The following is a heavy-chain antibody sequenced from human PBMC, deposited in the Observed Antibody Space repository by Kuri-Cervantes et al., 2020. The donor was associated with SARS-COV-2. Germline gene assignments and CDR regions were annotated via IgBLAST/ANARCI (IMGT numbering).Heavy chain of an antibody. CDR2: IDPSDSYT. CDR3: ARRHCSSTSCYLDY. Sequence: GESLKISCKGSGYSFTSYWISWVRQMPGKGLEWMGRIDPSDSYTNYNPSFQGHVTISADKSISTAYLQWSSLKASDTAMYYCARRHCSSTSCYLDYWGQGTLVTGAS. V-gene: IGHV5-10-1*01. D-gene: IGHD2-2*01. CDR1: GYSFTSYW. J-gene: IGHJ4*02.